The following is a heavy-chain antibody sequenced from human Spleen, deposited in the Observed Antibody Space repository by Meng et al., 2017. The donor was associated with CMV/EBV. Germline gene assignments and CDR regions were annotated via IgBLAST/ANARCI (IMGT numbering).Heavy chain of an antibody. D-gene: IGHD6-13*01. CDR1: GFTFTSFS. CDR3: ARGKGLDYYSSGWFNWFDP. CDR2: IRITSSNI. J-gene: IGHJ5*02. V-gene: IGHV3-21*01. Sequence: EVQLVESGGGLVKPGGSLRLSCAASGFTFTSFSMNWVRQDPGKGAEWVGSIRITSSNIEYADSVKGGFTISRVNAKNALYMKMNSLRAKGTAVEDCARGKGLDYYSSGWFNWFDPWGQGTLVTVSS.